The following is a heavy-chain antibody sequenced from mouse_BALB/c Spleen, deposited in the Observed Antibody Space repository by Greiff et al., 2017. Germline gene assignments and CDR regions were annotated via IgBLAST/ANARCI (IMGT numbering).Heavy chain of an antibody. CDR1: GFTFSSFG. CDR2: ISSGSSTI. D-gene: IGHD1-1*01. V-gene: IGHV5-17*02. Sequence: EVKLVESGGGLVQPGGSRKLSCAASGFTFSSFGMHWVRQAPEKGLEWVAYISSGSSTIYHADTVKGRFTISRDNPKNTLFLQMTSLRSEDTAMYYCARSGPFTTDYWGQGTTLTVSS. J-gene: IGHJ2*01. CDR3: ARSGPFTTDY.